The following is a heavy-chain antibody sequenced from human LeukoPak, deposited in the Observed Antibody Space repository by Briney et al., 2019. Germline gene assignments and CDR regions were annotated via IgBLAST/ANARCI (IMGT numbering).Heavy chain of an antibody. J-gene: IGHJ4*02. D-gene: IGHD6-19*01. Sequence: PGGSLRLSCTASGFSFSSDWMSWVRQAPGKGLEWVANIKQDGSDKYYVDSVKGRLTISRDNAKNSLYLQMNSLRAEDSALYYCARASAVAGTRDYWGQGTLVTVSS. CDR1: GFSFSSDW. CDR2: IKQDGSDK. CDR3: ARASAVAGTRDY. V-gene: IGHV3-7*01.